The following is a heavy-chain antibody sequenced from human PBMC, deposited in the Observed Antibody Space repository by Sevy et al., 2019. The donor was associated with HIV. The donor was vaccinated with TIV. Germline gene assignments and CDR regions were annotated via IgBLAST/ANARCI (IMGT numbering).Heavy chain of an antibody. Sequence: GGSLRLSCAASGFTFSSDAMSWVRQAPGKGLEWVSAISGSGGSTYYADSVKGRFTISRDNSKNTLYLQMNSLRAEDTAVYYCCRSSSNWFQPDDAFDIWGQGTMVTVSS. V-gene: IGHV3-23*01. D-gene: IGHD6-13*01. J-gene: IGHJ3*02. CDR2: ISGSGGST. CDR3: CRSSSNWFQPDDAFDI. CDR1: GFTFSSDA.